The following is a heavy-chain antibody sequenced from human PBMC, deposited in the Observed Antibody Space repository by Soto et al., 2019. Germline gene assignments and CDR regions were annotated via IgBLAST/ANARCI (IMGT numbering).Heavy chain of an antibody. CDR3: ATAGGRYDYIWRSHRPLGY. D-gene: IGHD3-16*02. V-gene: IGHV1-24*01. CDR2: FDPEDGET. Sequence: ASVKVSCKVSGYTLTELSMHWVRQAPGKGLEWMGGFDPEDGETIYAQKFQGRVTMTEDTSTDTAYMELSSLRSEDTAVYYCATAGGRYDYIWRSHRPLGYWGPGPLVTVSS. CDR1: GYTLTELS. J-gene: IGHJ4*02.